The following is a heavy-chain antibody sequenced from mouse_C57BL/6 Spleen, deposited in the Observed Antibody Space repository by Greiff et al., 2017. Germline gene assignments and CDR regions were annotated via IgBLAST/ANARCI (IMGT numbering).Heavy chain of an antibody. D-gene: IGHD1-1*01. CDR3: TASGGSSYAMGG. CDR2: IDPDDGDT. CDR1: GFNIKDDY. J-gene: IGHJ4*01. V-gene: IGHV14-4*01. Sequence: VQLQQSGAELVRPGASVKLSCTASGFNIKDDYMHWVKQRPEQGLEWIGWIDPDDGDTEYDSKIQGKATITADTSSNTAYLQLSSLTSEDTAVYCCTASGGSSYAMGGGGQGTSGTV.